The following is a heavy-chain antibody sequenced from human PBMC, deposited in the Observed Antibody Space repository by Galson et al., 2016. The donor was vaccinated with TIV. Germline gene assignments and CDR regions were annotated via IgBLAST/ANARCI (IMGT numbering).Heavy chain of an antibody. J-gene: IGHJ6*03. V-gene: IGHV4-61*08. Sequence: ETLSLTCSVSGASLSSGGHYWSWIRQPPGRGLEWIGYIYQSGSTDYNPSLKGRLSTSRDTSKNQFSLKLTSVTAADTAIYYCVRDRVEVLTTDYLSYYMDVWGKGTTVTVSS. CDR2: IYQSGST. CDR1: GASLSSGGHY. D-gene: IGHD1-1*01. CDR3: VRDRVEVLTTDYLSYYMDV.